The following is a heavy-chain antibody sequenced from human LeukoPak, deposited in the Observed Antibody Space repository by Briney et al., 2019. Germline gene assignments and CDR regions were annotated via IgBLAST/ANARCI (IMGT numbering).Heavy chain of an antibody. D-gene: IGHD3-22*01. Sequence: ASVKVSCKASGYTFTGYYMHWVRQAPGQGLEWMGRINPNSGGTNYAQKFQGRVTMTRDTSISTAYMELSRLRSDDTAVYYCAKYDSSGYYFGYWGQGTLVTVSS. CDR3: AKYDSSGYYFGY. CDR1: GYTFTGYY. V-gene: IGHV1-2*06. CDR2: INPNSGGT. J-gene: IGHJ4*02.